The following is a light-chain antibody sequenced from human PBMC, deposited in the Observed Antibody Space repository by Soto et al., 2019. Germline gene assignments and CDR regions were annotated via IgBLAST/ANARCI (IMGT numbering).Light chain of an antibody. Sequence: ETVLTQSPATLSLSPGERATLSCRAIQNVDIYLACYQQKPVQAHRLLIYDASNRATGVPPRFSGSGSGTDFTLTISSLEPEDFALYYCQQRRNWPPLTFGQGTRLEIK. CDR3: QQRRNWPPLT. CDR1: QNVDIY. V-gene: IGKV3-11*01. CDR2: DAS. J-gene: IGKJ5*01.